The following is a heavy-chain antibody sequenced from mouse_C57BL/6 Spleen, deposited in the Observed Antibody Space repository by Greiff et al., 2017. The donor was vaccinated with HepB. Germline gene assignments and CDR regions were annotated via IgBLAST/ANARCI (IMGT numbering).Heavy chain of an antibody. CDR3: TPLLLGYFDV. CDR1: GFTFSNYW. V-gene: IGHV6-3*01. CDR2: IRLKSDNYAT. Sequence: DVKVEESGGGLVQPGGSMKLSCVASGFTFSNYWMNWVRQSPEKGLEWVAQIRLKSDNYATHYAESVKGRFTISRDDSKSSVYLQMNNLRAEDTGIYYCTPLLLGYFDVWGTGTTVTVSS. D-gene: IGHD1-1*01. J-gene: IGHJ1*03.